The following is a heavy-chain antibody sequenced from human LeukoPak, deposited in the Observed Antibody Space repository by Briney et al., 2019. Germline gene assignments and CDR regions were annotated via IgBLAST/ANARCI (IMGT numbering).Heavy chain of an antibody. Sequence: PGGSLRLSCAASGFTFSSYAMSWVSHDPGEWLEWVSAISGSGGSTYYAVSVKGRFTISRDNSKNTLYLQMNSLRAEDPAVYYCAKDPPMAAAGSYFDYWGQGTLVTVSS. D-gene: IGHD6-13*01. CDR2: ISGSGGST. CDR1: GFTFSSYA. J-gene: IGHJ4*02. CDR3: AKDPPMAAAGSYFDY. V-gene: IGHV3-23*01.